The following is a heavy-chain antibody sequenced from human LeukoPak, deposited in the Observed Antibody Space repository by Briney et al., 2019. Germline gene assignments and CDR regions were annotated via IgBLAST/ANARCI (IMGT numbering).Heavy chain of an antibody. V-gene: IGHV4-30-2*01. Sequence: PSETLSLTCAASGGSISSGGYSWSWIRQPPGKGLEWIGYIYHSGSTYYNPSLKSRVTISVDRSKNQFSLKLSSVTAADTAVYYCASNRYDFWASFDYWGQGTLVTVSS. D-gene: IGHD3-3*01. CDR1: GGSISSGGYS. CDR2: IYHSGST. J-gene: IGHJ4*02. CDR3: ASNRYDFWASFDY.